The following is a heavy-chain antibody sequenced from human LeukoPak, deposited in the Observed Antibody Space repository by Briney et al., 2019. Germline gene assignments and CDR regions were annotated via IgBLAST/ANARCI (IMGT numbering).Heavy chain of an antibody. CDR1: GYTFTGYY. CDR3: ATVWGPFRNRMVRGVTPGASDI. V-gene: IGHV1-24*01. Sequence: GASVKVSCKASGYTFTGYYMHWVRQAPGKGLEWMGGFDPEDGETIYAQKFQGRVTMTEDTSTDTAYMELSSLRSEDTAVYYCATVWGPFRNRMVRGVTPGASDIWGQGTMVTVSS. J-gene: IGHJ3*02. CDR2: FDPEDGET. D-gene: IGHD3-10*01.